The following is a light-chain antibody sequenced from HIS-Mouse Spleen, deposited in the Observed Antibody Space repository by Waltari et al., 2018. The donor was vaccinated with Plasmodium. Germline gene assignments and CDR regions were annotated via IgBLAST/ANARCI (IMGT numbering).Light chain of an antibody. CDR3: QQYNSYSWT. CDR1: QSISSR. J-gene: IGKJ1*01. V-gene: IGKV1-5*03. Sequence: DIQMTQSPSTLSASVGNSVTITCRASQSISSRLAWYQQKPGKPPKLLIYKASSLESGVPSRFSGSGSGTEFTLTISSLQPDDFATYYCQQYNSYSWTFGQGTKVEIK. CDR2: KAS.